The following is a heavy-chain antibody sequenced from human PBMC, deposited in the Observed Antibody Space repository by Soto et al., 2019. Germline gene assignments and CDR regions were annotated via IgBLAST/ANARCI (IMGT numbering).Heavy chain of an antibody. D-gene: IGHD1-1*01. CDR1: GVSITSYF. CDR2: SSNSGTFS. J-gene: IGHJ4*02. CDR3: ARSGDNYNRLDY. V-gene: IGHV3-11*06. Sequence: LSLTCTVSGVSITSYFWSWIRQAPGKGLEWISYSSNSGTFSRYADSVKGRFSISRDNTKNLLYLQMNSLRAEDTAVYYCARSGDNYNRLDYWGQGTPVTVSS.